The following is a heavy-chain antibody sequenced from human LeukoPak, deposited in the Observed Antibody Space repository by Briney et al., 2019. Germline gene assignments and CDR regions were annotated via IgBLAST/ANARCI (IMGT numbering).Heavy chain of an antibody. V-gene: IGHV4-38-2*02. Sequence: PSETLSLTCTVSHYSISSNYYWGWIRQPPGKGLEWIGSIYHSGSTYYNPSLKGRVTISVDTSKNQFSLKLTSVTAADTAVYYYARSSGYMSYWGQGTLVTVSS. CDR2: IYHSGST. CDR1: HYSISSNYY. CDR3: ARSSGYMSY. J-gene: IGHJ4*02. D-gene: IGHD3-22*01.